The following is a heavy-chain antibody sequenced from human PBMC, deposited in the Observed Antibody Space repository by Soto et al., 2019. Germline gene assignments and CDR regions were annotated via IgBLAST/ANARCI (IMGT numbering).Heavy chain of an antibody. CDR1: GFTFSTYA. J-gene: IGHJ6*02. CDR2: ISGSGGTT. D-gene: IGHD2-15*01. Sequence: VQLLESGGGLVQPGGSLRLSCVASGFTFSTYAMSWVRQAPREGLKWVSTISGSGGTTYYADSVKSRFTISRDNSKHTLYLQVNSLRAEDSAKYHCASYCSPTSCTIRYGMDVWGQGTTVTVSS. V-gene: IGHV3-23*01. CDR3: ASYCSPTSCTIRYGMDV.